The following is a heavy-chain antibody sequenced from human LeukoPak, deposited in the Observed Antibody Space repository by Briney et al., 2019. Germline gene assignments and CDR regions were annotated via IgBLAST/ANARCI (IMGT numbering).Heavy chain of an antibody. J-gene: IGHJ4*02. V-gene: IGHV3-7*03. CDR3: ARRAGAYSHPYDY. Sequence: GGSLRLSCAASGFTFSSYWMSWVRQAPGKGLEGVANIKQDGGEKYYVESVKGRFTISRDNSKNTLYLQMNSLRAEDTAVYYCARRAGAYSHPYDYWGQGTLVTVSS. D-gene: IGHD4/OR15-4a*01. CDR2: IKQDGGEK. CDR1: GFTFSSYW.